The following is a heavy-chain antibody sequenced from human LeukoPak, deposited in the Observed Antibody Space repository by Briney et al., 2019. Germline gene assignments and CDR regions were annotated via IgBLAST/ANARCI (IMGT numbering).Heavy chain of an antibody. CDR2: INSNSGGT. D-gene: IGHD3-3*01. CDR1: GDTFTGYY. V-gene: IGHV1-2*02. CDR3: ARDLRNYTFWSGYRYFGY. J-gene: IGHJ4*02. Sequence: ASVKVSCKASGDTFTGYYMHWVRQAPGQGLEWMGWINSNSGGTNYARKFQGRVTMTRDTSISTAYMELSRLRSDDTAVYFCARDLRNYTFWSGYRYFGYWGQGTLVTVSS.